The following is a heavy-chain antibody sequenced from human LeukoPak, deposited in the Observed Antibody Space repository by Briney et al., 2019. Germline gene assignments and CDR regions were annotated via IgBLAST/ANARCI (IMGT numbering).Heavy chain of an antibody. D-gene: IGHD3-22*01. CDR1: GGSFSGYY. CDR2: VSYDGSNK. V-gene: IGHV3-30*18. Sequence: LSLTCAVYGGSFSGYYWSWVRQAPGKGLEWVAVVSYDGSNKYYADSVKGRFTISRDNSKNTLYLQMNSLRAEDTAVYYCAKDGYYDSSGYYDRTLGYWGQGTLVTVSS. J-gene: IGHJ4*02. CDR3: AKDGYYDSSGYYDRTLGY.